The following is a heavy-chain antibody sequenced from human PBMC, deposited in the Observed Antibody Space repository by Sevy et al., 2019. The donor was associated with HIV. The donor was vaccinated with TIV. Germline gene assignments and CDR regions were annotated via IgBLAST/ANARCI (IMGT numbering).Heavy chain of an antibody. CDR3: ARVKIDSYGRGFYYYYGMDV. CDR2: INPSGGST. CDR1: GYTFTSYY. J-gene: IGHJ6*02. D-gene: IGHD5-18*01. V-gene: IGHV1-46*01. Sequence: ASVKVSCKASGYTFTSYYMHWVRQAPGQGLAWMGIINPSGGSTSYAQKFQGRVTMTRDTSTSTVYMELSSLRSEDTAVYYCARVKIDSYGRGFYYYYGMDVWGQGTTVTVSS.